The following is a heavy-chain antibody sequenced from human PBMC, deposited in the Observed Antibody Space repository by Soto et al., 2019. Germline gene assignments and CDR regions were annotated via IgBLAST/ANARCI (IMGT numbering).Heavy chain of an antibody. V-gene: IGHV4-59*08. CDR1: GGSISNYY. J-gene: IGHJ4*02. CDR2: FYYTGIT. D-gene: IGHD1-1*01. CDR3: ARHSPIGNNWNYFDY. Sequence: PSETLSLTCTVSGGSISNYYWSWIRQPPGKGLEWIGYFYYTGITNYNPSLKSRISMSVDTSKNQFSLKLSSVTAADTAVYYCARHSPIGNNWNYFDYWGQGTLVTVSS.